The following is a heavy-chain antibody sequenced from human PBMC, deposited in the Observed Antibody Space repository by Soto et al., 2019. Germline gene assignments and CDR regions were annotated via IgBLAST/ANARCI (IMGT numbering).Heavy chain of an antibody. D-gene: IGHD2-15*01. V-gene: IGHV3-23*01. J-gene: IGHJ5*02. Sequence: EVQLLESGGTLVQPGGSLKLSCAASGFTFSSYAMTWFRQAPGKGLEWVSIISVTGGNTYYADSVKGRFTIFRDNSKYTVSLQMNSLRVEDTAVYYCAKAGRYCKTSSCSRRKDNWFDPWGQGTLVTVSS. CDR2: ISVTGGNT. CDR1: GFTFSSYA. CDR3: AKAGRYCKTSSCSRRKDNWFDP.